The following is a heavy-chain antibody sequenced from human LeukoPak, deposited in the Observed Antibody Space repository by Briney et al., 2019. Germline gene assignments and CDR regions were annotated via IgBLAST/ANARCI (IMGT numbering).Heavy chain of an antibody. V-gene: IGHV4-61*02. Sequence: SETLSLTCTVSGGSISSSDYYWSWIRQPAGKGLEWIGRIYTSGSTNYNPSLKSRVTISVDTSKNQFSLKLSSVTAADTAVYYCARDLDYGGTTGFDWGQGTLVTVSS. CDR1: GGSISSSDYY. J-gene: IGHJ4*02. CDR2: IYTSGST. CDR3: ARDLDYGGTTGFD. D-gene: IGHD4-23*01.